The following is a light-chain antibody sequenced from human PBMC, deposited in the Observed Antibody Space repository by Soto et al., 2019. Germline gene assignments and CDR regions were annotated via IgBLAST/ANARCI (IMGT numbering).Light chain of an antibody. CDR3: QQYNNWPRP. V-gene: IGKV3-15*01. CDR1: QSVSSN. Sequence: EIVMTQSPASLSVSPGERATLSCRASQSVSSNLAWYQQKPGQAPRLLIYGASTGATGVPARFSGSGSGTDFTLTISSLKSEDFAVYYCQQYNNWPRPFGQGTKVDIK. CDR2: GAS. J-gene: IGKJ1*01.